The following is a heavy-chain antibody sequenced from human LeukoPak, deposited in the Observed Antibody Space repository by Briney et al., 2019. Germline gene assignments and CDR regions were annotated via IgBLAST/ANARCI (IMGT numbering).Heavy chain of an antibody. CDR2: ISWDGGST. CDR3: AKDLVLRFLEWSPGFDY. J-gene: IGHJ4*02. D-gene: IGHD3-3*01. V-gene: IGHV3-43*01. Sequence: GGSLRLSCAASGSTFDDYTMHWVRQAPGKGLEWVSLISWDGGSTYYADSVKGRFTISRDNSKNSLYLQMNSLRTEDTALYYCAKDLVLRFLEWSPGFDYWGQGTLVTVSS. CDR1: GSTFDDYT.